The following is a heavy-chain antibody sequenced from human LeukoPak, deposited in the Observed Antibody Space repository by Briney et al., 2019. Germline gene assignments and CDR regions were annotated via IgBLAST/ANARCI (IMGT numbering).Heavy chain of an antibody. CDR2: ISGSGGST. J-gene: IGHJ4*02. Sequence: GGSLRLSCAASGFTFSSYAMSWVRQAPGKGLEWVSAISGSGGSTYYAGSVKGRLTISRDNSKNTLYLQMNSLRAEDTAAYYCAKVILVVVVAAKDYWGQGTLVTVSS. CDR3: AKVILVVVVAAKDY. V-gene: IGHV3-23*01. CDR1: GFTFSSYA. D-gene: IGHD2-15*01.